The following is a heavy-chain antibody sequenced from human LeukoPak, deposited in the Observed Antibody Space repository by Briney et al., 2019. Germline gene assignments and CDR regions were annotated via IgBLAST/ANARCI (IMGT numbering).Heavy chain of an antibody. CDR3: AVDFGDYSFDY. Sequence: GGSLRLSCEASGFTFGNYAMNWVRQAPGKGLEWVSTISGTGSSTYYADSAKGRFTISRDNSKNTLYLQMNSLRAEDTAVYYCAVDFGDYSFDYWGQGTLVTVSS. D-gene: IGHD4-17*01. CDR1: GFTFGNYA. J-gene: IGHJ4*02. V-gene: IGHV3-23*01. CDR2: ISGTGSST.